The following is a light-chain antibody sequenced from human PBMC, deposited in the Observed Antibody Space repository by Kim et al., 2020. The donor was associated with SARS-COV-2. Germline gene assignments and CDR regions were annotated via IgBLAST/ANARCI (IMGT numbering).Light chain of an antibody. CDR1: GLPRRY. CDR3: QSSDSSDSYV. J-gene: IGLJ1*01. Sequence: SYELTQPPSVSVSPGQTARITCSGDGLPRRYAYWYQQKAGQAPMIIIYKDSERASGIPGRFSGASSGTAVTLTISGVQAEDEAVYYCQSSDSSDSYVFG. V-gene: IGLV3-25*03. CDR2: KDS.